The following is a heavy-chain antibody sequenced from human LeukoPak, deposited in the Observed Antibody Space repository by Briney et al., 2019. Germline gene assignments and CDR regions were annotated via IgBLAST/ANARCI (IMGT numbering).Heavy chain of an antibody. Sequence: GGSLRLSCAASGFTFSSYSMNWGRQAPGKGLEWLSYISSSSSIIYYADSVKGRFTISRDNAKNSLYLQMNSLRDEGTAVYYCARDGDSSGYYAAFDIWGQGTMVTVSS. CDR2: ISSSSSII. CDR1: GFTFSSYS. CDR3: ARDGDSSGYYAAFDI. V-gene: IGHV3-48*02. D-gene: IGHD3-22*01. J-gene: IGHJ3*02.